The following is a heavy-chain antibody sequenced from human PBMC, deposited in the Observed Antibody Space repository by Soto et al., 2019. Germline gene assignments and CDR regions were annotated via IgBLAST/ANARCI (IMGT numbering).Heavy chain of an antibody. J-gene: IGHJ4*02. D-gene: IGHD1-26*01. CDR2: IIPNFGTA. CDR1: GGTFSSYS. CDR3: ARDGGRHSGGIDY. V-gene: IGHV1-69*01. Sequence: QVQLVQSGAEVKKPGSSVTVSCKASGGTFSSYSINWVRQAPGQGLEWMGEIIPNFGTANYAQKFQGRVTITADESTSTAYMELSSLRSEDTAVYYCARDGGRHSGGIDYWGQGTLVTVSS.